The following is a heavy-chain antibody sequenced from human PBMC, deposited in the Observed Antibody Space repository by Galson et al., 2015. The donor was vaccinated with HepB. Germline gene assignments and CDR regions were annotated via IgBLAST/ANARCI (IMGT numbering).Heavy chain of an antibody. CDR1: GGSISSGDYY. D-gene: IGHD1-26*01. CDR3: ARAKGSHPFYYYYYYGMDV. V-gene: IGHV4-30-4*01. J-gene: IGHJ6*02. Sequence: LSLTCTVSGGSISSGDYYWSWIRQPPGKGLEWIGYIYYSGSTYYNPSLKSRVTISVDTSKNQFSLKLSSVTAADTAVYYCARAKGSHPFYYYYYYGMDVWGQGTTVTVS. CDR2: IYYSGST.